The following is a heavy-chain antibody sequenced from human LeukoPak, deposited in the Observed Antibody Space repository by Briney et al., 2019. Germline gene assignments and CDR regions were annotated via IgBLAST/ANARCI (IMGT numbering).Heavy chain of an antibody. D-gene: IGHD2-2*02. CDR3: AKGWYCSSTSCYTGRDFDY. Sequence: GSLRLSCAASGFTFSSYAMSWVRQAPGKGLEWVSAISGSGGSTYYADSVKGRFTISRDNSKNTLYLQMNSLRAEDTAVYYCAKGWYCSSTSCYTGRDFDYWGQGTLVTVSS. CDR2: ISGSGGST. V-gene: IGHV3-23*01. CDR1: GFTFSSYA. J-gene: IGHJ4*02.